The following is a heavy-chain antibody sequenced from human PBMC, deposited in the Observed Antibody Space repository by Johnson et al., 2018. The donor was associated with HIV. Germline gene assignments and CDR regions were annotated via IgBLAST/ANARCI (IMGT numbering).Heavy chain of an antibody. CDR3: ARAAFYYDPSGYLTRPRAFDI. V-gene: IGHV3-9*01. Sequence: VQLVESGGGLVKPGGSLRLSCAASGFTFSNAWMSWVRQAPGQGLEWVSGISWNSGSIGYADSVKGRFTISRDNAKNSLYVQMNGLRVEDSALYYCARAAFYYDPSGYLTRPRAFDIWGQGTMVTVSS. CDR2: ISWNSGSI. J-gene: IGHJ3*02. CDR1: GFTFSNAW. D-gene: IGHD3-22*01.